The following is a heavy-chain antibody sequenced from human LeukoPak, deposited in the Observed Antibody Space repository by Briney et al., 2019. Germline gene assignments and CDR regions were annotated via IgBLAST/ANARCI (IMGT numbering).Heavy chain of an antibody. CDR1: GGTFSSYA. Sequence: SVKVSCKASGGTFSSYAISWVRQAPGQGLEWMGRIIPILGIANYAQKFQGRVTITADKSTSTAYMELSSLRSEDTAVYYCARYWVTAIQHYYYGMDVWGQGTTVTVSS. CDR3: ARYWVTAIQHYYYGMDV. CDR2: IIPILGIA. D-gene: IGHD2-21*02. V-gene: IGHV1-69*04. J-gene: IGHJ6*02.